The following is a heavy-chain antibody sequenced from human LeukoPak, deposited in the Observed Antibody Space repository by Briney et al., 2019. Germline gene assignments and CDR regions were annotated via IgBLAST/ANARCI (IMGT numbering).Heavy chain of an antibody. J-gene: IGHJ5*02. CDR2: ISYDGSNK. Sequence: GGSLRLSCAASGFTFSSYAMHWVRQAPGKGLEWVAVISYDGSNKYYADSVKGRFTISRDNSKNTLYLQMNSLRVEDTAVYYCAKPVEPDSQTRLDPWGQGTLVTVSS. D-gene: IGHD1-14*01. V-gene: IGHV3-30-3*01. CDR1: GFTFSSYA. CDR3: AKPVEPDSQTRLDP.